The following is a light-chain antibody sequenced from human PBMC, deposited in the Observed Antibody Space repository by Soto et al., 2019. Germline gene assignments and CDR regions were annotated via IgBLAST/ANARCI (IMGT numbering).Light chain of an antibody. J-gene: IGKJ1*01. CDR1: QSISSW. V-gene: IGKV1-5*01. CDR2: DAS. CDR3: QHYKSYSEA. Sequence: IQMNQSLSTLSASVGDRVTITCRASQSISSWLAWYQQKPGKAPKLLIYDASSLESGVPSRFSGSGSGTEFTLTISSLQPDDFTTYYCQHYKSYSEAFGQGSIVDVK.